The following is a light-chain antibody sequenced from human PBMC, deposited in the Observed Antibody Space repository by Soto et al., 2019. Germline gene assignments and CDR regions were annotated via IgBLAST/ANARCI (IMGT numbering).Light chain of an antibody. CDR3: SSYTSTTTLV. Sequence: QSVLTQPASVSGSPGQSITIPCTGTSSDVGGYDNVSWYQQHPGKVPKLIIYEVSNRPSGISNRFSGSKSGNTASLTISGLQAEDEADYYCSSYTSTTTLVFGGGTKVTVL. V-gene: IGLV2-14*01. J-gene: IGLJ3*02. CDR1: SSDVGGYDN. CDR2: EVS.